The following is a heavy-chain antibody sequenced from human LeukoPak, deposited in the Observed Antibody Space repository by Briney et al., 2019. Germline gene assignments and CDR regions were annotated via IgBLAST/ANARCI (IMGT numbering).Heavy chain of an antibody. J-gene: IGHJ3*02. CDR2: IYYSWST. V-gene: IGHV4-39*01. D-gene: IGHD6-13*01. Sequence: SETLSLTCTVSGGSISSSSYYWGWIRQPPGKGLEWIGSIYYSWSTYYNPSLKSRVTISVGTSRNQFSLKLSSVTAADTAVYYCARHSSSWYSLGAFDIWGQGTMVTVSS. CDR3: ARHSSSWYSLGAFDI. CDR1: GGSISSSSYY.